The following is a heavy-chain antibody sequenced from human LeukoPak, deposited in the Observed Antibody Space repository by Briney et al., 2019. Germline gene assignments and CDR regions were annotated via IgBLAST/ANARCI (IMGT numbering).Heavy chain of an antibody. CDR1: GFAFNSYA. CDR3: ARTIAQYTNSSLYYYYGMDV. D-gene: IGHD6-13*01. Sequence: PGGALRLSRTVSGFAFNSYAMSAVRPAPRKGVEGVSSISGQGDDTYPAAPAKGRFPDSRDNSRSPLSLRMNSLSAEDTAVFYCARTIAQYTNSSLYYYYGMDVWGQGTTVTVSS. CDR2: ISGQGDDT. V-gene: IGHV3-23*01. J-gene: IGHJ6*02.